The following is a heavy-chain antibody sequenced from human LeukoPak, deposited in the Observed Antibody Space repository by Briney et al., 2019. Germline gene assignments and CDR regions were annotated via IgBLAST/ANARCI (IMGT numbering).Heavy chain of an antibody. CDR2: ISSSSSYI. CDR3: ARGAVDALDY. D-gene: IGHD6-19*01. Sequence: EWVSSISSSSSYIYYADSVKGRFTISRDNAKNSLYLQMNSLRAEDTAVYYCARGAVDALDYWGQGTLVTVSS. J-gene: IGHJ4*02. V-gene: IGHV3-21*01.